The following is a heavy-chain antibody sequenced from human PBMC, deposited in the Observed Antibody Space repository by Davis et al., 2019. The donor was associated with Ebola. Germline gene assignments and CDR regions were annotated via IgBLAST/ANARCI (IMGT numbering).Heavy chain of an antibody. Sequence: ASVKVSCKASGYTFTGYYMHWVRQAPGQGLEWMGWINPNSGGTNYAQKFQGWVTMTRDTSISTAYMELSRLRSDDTAVYYCARSYDCSSTSCSPGYFDYWGQGTLVTVSS. D-gene: IGHD2-2*01. CDR3: ARSYDCSSTSCSPGYFDY. CDR1: GYTFTGYY. J-gene: IGHJ4*02. CDR2: INPNSGGT. V-gene: IGHV1-2*04.